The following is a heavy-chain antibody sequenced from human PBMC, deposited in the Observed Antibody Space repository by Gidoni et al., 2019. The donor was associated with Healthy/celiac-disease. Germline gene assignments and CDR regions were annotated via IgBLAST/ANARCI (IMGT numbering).Heavy chain of an antibody. CDR1: GGTFISYA. D-gene: IGHD3-16*02. J-gene: IGHJ4*02. Sequence: QVQLVQSGAEVKKPGPSVTVSCKASGGTFISYAISRVRQAPGQGLEWMGGLIPIFGTANYEHEFQGRVKITADESTSTAYMELSSLRSEDTAVYYCASITLSVLGRTPLDYWGQGTLVTVSS. V-gene: IGHV1-69*01. CDR3: ASITLSVLGRTPLDY. CDR2: LIPIFGTA.